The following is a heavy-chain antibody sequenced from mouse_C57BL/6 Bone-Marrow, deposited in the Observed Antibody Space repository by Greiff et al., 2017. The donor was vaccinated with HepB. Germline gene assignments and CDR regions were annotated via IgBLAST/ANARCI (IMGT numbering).Heavy chain of an antibody. CDR3: ATSYYDFSVAY. CDR1: GYTFTSYW. D-gene: IGHD2-4*01. Sequence: QVQLQQPGAELAKPGASVKLSCKASGYTFTSYWMHWVKQRPGQGLEWIGFINPSSGYTKYNQKFKDKATLTADKSSSTAYMQLSSLTYEDSAVYYCATSYYDFSVAYWGQGTLVTVSA. V-gene: IGHV1-7*01. CDR2: INPSSGYT. J-gene: IGHJ3*01.